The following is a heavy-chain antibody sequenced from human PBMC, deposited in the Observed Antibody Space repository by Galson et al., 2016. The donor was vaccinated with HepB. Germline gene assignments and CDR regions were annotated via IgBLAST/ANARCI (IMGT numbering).Heavy chain of an antibody. CDR1: DDSINSGSYY. D-gene: IGHD3-3*01. CDR2: IHISGST. Sequence: TLSLTCNVPDDSINSGSYYWSWIRQPAGKGLEWIGRIHISGSTNYNSSLRSRVALSIETSKNQFSLKLSSVTAADTAVYYCARASAEWFPISFYFNLWGQGTLVTVSS. CDR3: ARASAEWFPISFYFNL. J-gene: IGHJ4*02. V-gene: IGHV4-61*02.